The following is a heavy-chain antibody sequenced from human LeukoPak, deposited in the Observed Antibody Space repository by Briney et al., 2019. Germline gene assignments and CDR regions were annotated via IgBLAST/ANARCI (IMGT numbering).Heavy chain of an antibody. CDR3: AKDLYFDFWSGTGHPY. CDR1: GFTFSSYA. Sequence: PGGSLRLSCAASGFTFSSYAMSWVRQAPGKGLEWVSSISGSGGSTYYADSVKGRFTISRDNSKNTLYLQMNSLRAEDTAVYYCAKDLYFDFWSGTGHPYWGQGTLVTVSS. J-gene: IGHJ4*02. D-gene: IGHD3-3*01. CDR2: ISGSGGST. V-gene: IGHV3-23*01.